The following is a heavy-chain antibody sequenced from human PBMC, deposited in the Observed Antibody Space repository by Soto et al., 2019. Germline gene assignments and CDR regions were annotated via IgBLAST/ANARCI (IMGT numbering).Heavy chain of an antibody. CDR3: TRARRRDRYNGDASEF. Sequence: YAMAWLCKAPGKGLEWVGFIRSKAYGGTTEYAASVKGRFTISRDDSKSIAYLQMNSLKTEDTAVYYCTRARRRDRYNGDASEFWGQGTMV. CDR2: IRSKAYGGTT. V-gene: IGHV3-49*03. D-gene: IGHD1-1*01. J-gene: IGHJ3*01. CDR1: YA.